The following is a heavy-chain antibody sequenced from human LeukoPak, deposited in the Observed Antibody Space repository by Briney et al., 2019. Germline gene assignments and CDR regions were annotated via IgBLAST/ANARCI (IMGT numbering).Heavy chain of an antibody. V-gene: IGHV4-61*02. J-gene: IGHJ6*03. Sequence: PSETLSLTCTVSGGSINSGLYYWSWIRQPAGKGLEWIGRVYVSGNTNYNPSLKSRITISIDTSKNQFSLRLSSVTAADTAVYYCARSGRYCSGGSCYSTVVGYYYYYMDVWGKGTTVTISS. D-gene: IGHD2-15*01. CDR2: VYVSGNT. CDR3: ARSGRYCSGGSCYSTVVGYYYYYMDV. CDR1: GGSINSGLYY.